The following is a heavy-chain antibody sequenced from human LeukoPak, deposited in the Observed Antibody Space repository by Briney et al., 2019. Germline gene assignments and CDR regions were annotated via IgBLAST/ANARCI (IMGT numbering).Heavy chain of an antibody. CDR3: ARATSRGVIGY. V-gene: IGHV4-34*01. Sequence: PSETLSLTCAVYGGSFSGYYWSWIRQPPGKGLEWIGEINHSGSTNYNPSLKSRVTISVDTSKNQFSLKLSSVTAADTAVHYCARATSRGVIGYWGQGTLVTVSS. CDR2: INHSGST. D-gene: IGHD3-16*02. J-gene: IGHJ4*02. CDR1: GGSFSGYY.